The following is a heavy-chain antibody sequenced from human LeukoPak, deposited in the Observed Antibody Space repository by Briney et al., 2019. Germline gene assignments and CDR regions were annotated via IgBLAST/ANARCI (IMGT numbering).Heavy chain of an antibody. CDR1: GLTFSNYW. V-gene: IGHV3-74*01. CDR2: INSDGRDT. Sequence: GGSLRLSCAASGLTFSNYWMHWVRQAPGKGLVWVSRINSDGRDTRYADSVKGRFTISRDNAKNTLYLQMNSLRVEDTAVYYCISSSPNFDYWGQGTLVTVSS. CDR3: ISSSPNFDY. J-gene: IGHJ4*02.